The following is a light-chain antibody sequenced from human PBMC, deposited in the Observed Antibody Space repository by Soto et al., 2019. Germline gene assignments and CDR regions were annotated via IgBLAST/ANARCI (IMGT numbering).Light chain of an antibody. CDR3: AAWDASLGAFYV. Sequence: QSVQSHPPSASWTPGHRVTISCSGSRSSVGSNTVNWYQHLPGTAPKLLIYSNNHRPSGVPDRFSASKAGASASLAISGLQSEDEGDYYCAAWDASLGAFYVFGSGTKVTVL. CDR1: RSSVGSNT. V-gene: IGLV1-44*01. CDR2: SNN. J-gene: IGLJ1*01.